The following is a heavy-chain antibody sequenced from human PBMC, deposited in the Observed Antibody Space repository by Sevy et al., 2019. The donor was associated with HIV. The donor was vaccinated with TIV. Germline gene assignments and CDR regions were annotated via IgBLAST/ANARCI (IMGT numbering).Heavy chain of an antibody. CDR2: TYYRSKWYN. J-gene: IGHJ6*02. D-gene: IGHD3-3*01. Sequence: SQTRSLTCAISGDSVSSNSAAWNWIRQSPSRGLEWLGRTYYRSKWYNDYAVSVKSRITINPDTSKNQFSLQLNSVTPEDTAVYYCARDRSESAHYYYYYGMDVWGQGTTVTVSS. CDR1: GDSVSSNSAA. CDR3: ARDRSESAHYYYYYGMDV. V-gene: IGHV6-1*01.